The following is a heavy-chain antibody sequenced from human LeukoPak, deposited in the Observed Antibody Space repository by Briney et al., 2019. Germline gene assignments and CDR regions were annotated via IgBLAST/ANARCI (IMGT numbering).Heavy chain of an antibody. D-gene: IGHD4-17*01. Sequence: SETLSLTCTVSGASISSGGYYWSWIRQHPGKGLEWIGYIFYSGSTYYNPSFKSRVTISVDTSKNQFSLKLSSVTAADTAVYYCARDHDYGDYVRAFDIWGQGTMVTVSS. CDR1: GASISSGGYY. J-gene: IGHJ3*02. CDR3: ARDHDYGDYVRAFDI. CDR2: IFYSGST. V-gene: IGHV4-31*03.